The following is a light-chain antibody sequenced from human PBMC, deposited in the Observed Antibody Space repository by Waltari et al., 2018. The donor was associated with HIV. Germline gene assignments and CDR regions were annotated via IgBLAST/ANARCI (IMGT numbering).Light chain of an antibody. CDR3: QQRSTWPRT. V-gene: IGKV3-11*01. CDR2: DAS. Sequence: EIVLTQSPATLSLSPGDRATLSCRASQSVTTYLAWYQQKPGQAPRLLIYDASNRATGIPDMFSGSGSGTDFTLTISSLEPEDFAVYYCQQRSTWPRTFGQGTKVEIK. J-gene: IGKJ1*01. CDR1: QSVTTY.